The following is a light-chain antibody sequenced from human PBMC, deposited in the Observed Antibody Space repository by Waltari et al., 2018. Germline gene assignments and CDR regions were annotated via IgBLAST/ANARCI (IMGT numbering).Light chain of an antibody. CDR1: SSDVGGYNY. Sequence: QSALTQPASVSGSPGQSLTISCTGTSSDVGGYNYVPWYQPHPGKAPKLMIYEVSNRPSGVSNRFSGSKSGNTASLTISGLQAEDEADYYCSSYTSSSTLVVGGGTKLTVL. V-gene: IGLV2-14*01. CDR3: SSYTSSSTLV. CDR2: EVS. J-gene: IGLJ2*01.